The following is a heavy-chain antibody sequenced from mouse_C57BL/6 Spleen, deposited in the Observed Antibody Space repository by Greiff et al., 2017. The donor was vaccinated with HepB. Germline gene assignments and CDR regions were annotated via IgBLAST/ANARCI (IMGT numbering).Heavy chain of an antibody. CDR3: ARGWGNHWFAY. CDR1: GYTFTSYW. V-gene: IGHV1-64*01. J-gene: IGHJ3*01. Sequence: VQLQQSGAELVKPGASVKLSCKASGYTFTSYWMHWVKQRPGQGLEWIGMIHPNSGSTNYNEKFKSKATLTVDKSSSPAYMQLSSLTSEDSAVYYCARGWGNHWFAYWGQGTLVTVSA. CDR2: IHPNSGST. D-gene: IGHD2-1*01.